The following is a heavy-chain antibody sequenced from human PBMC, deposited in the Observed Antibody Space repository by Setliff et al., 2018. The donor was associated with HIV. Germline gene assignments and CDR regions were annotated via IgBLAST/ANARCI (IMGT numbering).Heavy chain of an antibody. CDR3: ARALTTSFNFWGDAFAI. V-gene: IGHV4-38-2*02. CDR1: GYSISSGYY. CDR2: IYHSGGT. D-gene: IGHD3-3*01. Sequence: SETLSLTCTVSGYSISSGYYWGWIRQPPGKGLEWVGEIYHSGGTNYNPSLRVRVTISLDKSKNQFSLNLTSVTAAETAVYYCARALTTSFNFWGDAFAIWGPGRMVTVSS. J-gene: IGHJ3*02.